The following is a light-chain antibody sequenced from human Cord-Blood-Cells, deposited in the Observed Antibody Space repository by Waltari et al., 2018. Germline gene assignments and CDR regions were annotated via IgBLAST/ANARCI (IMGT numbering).Light chain of an antibody. CDR2: AAS. Sequence: DIQMTQSPSSLSASVGDRVTITCRARQGISNYLAWYQQKPGKVPKLLIYAASTLQSGVPSRFSGSGSGTDFTLTISSLQPDDVATYYCQKYNSAPLTFGPGTKVDIK. J-gene: IGKJ3*01. CDR3: QKYNSAPLT. V-gene: IGKV1-27*01. CDR1: QGISNY.